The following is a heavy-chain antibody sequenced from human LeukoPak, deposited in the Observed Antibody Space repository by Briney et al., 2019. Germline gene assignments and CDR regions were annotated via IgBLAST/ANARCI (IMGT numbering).Heavy chain of an antibody. CDR1: GFPFSSYG. V-gene: IGHV3-30*02. CDR3: AKDREAAAFY. J-gene: IGHJ4*02. Sequence: GGSPRLSCAASGFPFSSYGMHWVRQAPGKGLEWVAFIRYDESDKYYADSVKGRFTISRDNSKNTLNLQMNSLRGEDTAVYYCAKDREAAAFYWGQGTLVTVSS. CDR2: IRYDESDK. D-gene: IGHD6-13*01.